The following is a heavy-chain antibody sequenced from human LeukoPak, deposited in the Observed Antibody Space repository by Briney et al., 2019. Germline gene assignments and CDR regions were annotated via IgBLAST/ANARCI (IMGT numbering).Heavy chain of an antibody. Sequence: ASVKVSCKASGYTLTGYYMHWVRQAPGQGLEWMGWINTNTGNPTYAQGFTGRFVFSLDTSVSTAYPQISSLKAEDTAVYYCARDGRFLEWLYWSWFDPWGQGTLVTVSS. V-gene: IGHV7-4-1*02. J-gene: IGHJ5*02. CDR3: ARDGRFLEWLYWSWFDP. CDR2: INTNTGNP. D-gene: IGHD3-3*01. CDR1: GYTLTGYY.